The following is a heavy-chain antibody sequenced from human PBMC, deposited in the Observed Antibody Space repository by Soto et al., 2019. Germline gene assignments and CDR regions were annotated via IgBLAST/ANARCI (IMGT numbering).Heavy chain of an antibody. CDR1: GGSISSRSYY. D-gene: IGHD5-12*01. CDR2: IYYSGST. CDR3: ARHPLAATTSNWFDP. V-gene: IGHV4-39*01. J-gene: IGHJ5*02. Sequence: TSETLSLTSTVSGGSISSRSYYWGWIRQPPGKGLEWIGSIYYSGSTYYNPSLKSRVTISVDTSKNQFSLKLSSVTAADTAVYYCARHPLAATTSNWFDPWGQGTLVTVSS.